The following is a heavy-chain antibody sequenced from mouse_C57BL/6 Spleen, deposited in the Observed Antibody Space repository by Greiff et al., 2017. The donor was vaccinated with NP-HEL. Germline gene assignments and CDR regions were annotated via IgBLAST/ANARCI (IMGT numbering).Heavy chain of an antibody. CDR3: ARWGYYGYDEEAGFAY. V-gene: IGHV1-82*01. J-gene: IGHJ3*01. CDR2: IYPGDGDT. CDR1: GYAFSSSW. D-gene: IGHD2-2*01. Sequence: QVQLQQSGPELVKPGASVKISCKASGYAFSSSWMNWVKQRPGKGLEWIGRIYPGDGDTNYNGKFKGKATLTADKSSSTAYMQLSSLTSEDSAVYFCARWGYYGYDEEAGFAYWGQGTLVTVSA.